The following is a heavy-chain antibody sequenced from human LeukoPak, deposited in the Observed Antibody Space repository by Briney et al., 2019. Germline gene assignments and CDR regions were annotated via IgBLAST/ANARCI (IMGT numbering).Heavy chain of an antibody. Sequence: PSETLSLTCTVSGGSISSYYWSWIRQTPGKGLEWIGHIYHSGSTNYNPSLKSRVTISVDMSKNQLSLKLSSVTAADTAVYYCARRRDDDGFDYWGQGTLVTVSS. D-gene: IGHD2-21*02. V-gene: IGHV4-59*01. CDR1: GGSISSYY. CDR2: IYHSGST. CDR3: ARRRDDDGFDY. J-gene: IGHJ4*02.